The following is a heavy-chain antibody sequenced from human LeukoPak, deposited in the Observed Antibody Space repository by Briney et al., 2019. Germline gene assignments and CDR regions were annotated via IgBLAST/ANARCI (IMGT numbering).Heavy chain of an antibody. V-gene: IGHV3-23*01. CDR3: AKDLQGGDGYNWVY. CDR1: GSTLSTNA. D-gene: IGHD5-24*01. Sequence: GRSLRLSLAPSGSTLSTNAMGWVRQPPGKWLEWVSAISGSGGSTTYPDSVKARFTISRENSKNALYLQMNSLRAEDTAVYYCAKDLQGGDGYNWVYWGQGTLVTVSS. J-gene: IGHJ4*02. CDR2: ISGSGGST.